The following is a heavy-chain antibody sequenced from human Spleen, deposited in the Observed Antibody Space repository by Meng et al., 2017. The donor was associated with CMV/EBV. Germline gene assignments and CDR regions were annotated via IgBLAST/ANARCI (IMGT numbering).Heavy chain of an antibody. Sequence: FIFSNCGLHWVSQAPGKGPEWVAIISFDEVNKYYAASVKGRFTISRDNSKNTLYLQMNSLRAEDTAVYSCARDPGLYSGSYSGGFDTWGQGTMVTVSS. V-gene: IGHV3-30*03. CDR2: ISFDEVNK. D-gene: IGHD1-26*01. CDR1: FIFSNCG. CDR3: ARDPGLYSGSYSGGFDT. J-gene: IGHJ3*02.